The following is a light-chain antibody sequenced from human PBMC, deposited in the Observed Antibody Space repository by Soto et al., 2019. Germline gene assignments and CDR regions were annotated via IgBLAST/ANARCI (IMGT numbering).Light chain of an antibody. J-gene: IGKJ1*01. CDR3: QHYGSSRWT. Sequence: EIVLTQSPGTLSLSPGEKATLSCRARQSFASSYLAWYQQKPGQAPRLLIYAASSRATGIPDRFSGSGSGTDFTLTISRLEPEDFAVYYCQHYGSSRWTFGQGTKVEIK. CDR2: AAS. V-gene: IGKV3-20*01. CDR1: QSFASSY.